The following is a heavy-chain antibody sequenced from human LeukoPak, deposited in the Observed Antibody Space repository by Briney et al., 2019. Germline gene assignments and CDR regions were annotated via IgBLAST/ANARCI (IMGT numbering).Heavy chain of an antibody. CDR3: ARGDSSGYYYVWFDY. J-gene: IGHJ4*02. CDR1: GYTFTGYY. Sequence: ASVKVSCMASGYTFTGYYMHWVRQAPGQGLEWMGWINPNSGGTNYAQKFQGRVTMTRDTSISTAYMELSRLRSDDTAVYYCARGDSSGYYYVWFDYWGQGTLVTVSS. V-gene: IGHV1-2*02. CDR2: INPNSGGT. D-gene: IGHD3-22*01.